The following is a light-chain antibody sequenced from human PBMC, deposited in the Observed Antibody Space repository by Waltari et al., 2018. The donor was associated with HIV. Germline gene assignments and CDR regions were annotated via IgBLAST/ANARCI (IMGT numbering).Light chain of an antibody. Sequence: QSALTQPASVSGSPGQSITISCTGTSSDVGGYNYASWYQQHPGKAPKLMIYEVTNRPSGVSNRFSGSESGNTASLTISGLQAEDEADYYCSSYTSSSTQVFGTGTKVTVL. CDR3: SSYTSSSTQV. V-gene: IGLV2-14*01. CDR1: SSDVGGYNY. J-gene: IGLJ1*01. CDR2: EVT.